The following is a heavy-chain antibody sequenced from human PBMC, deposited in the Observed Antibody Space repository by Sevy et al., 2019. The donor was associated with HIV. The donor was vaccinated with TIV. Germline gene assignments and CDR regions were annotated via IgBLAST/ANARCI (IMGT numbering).Heavy chain of an antibody. D-gene: IGHD2-8*02. CDR1: GFTFSTNS. J-gene: IGHJ4*02. V-gene: IGHV3-48*01. Sequence: GGSLRLSCVASGFTFSTNSMNWVRQAPGKGLEWVSYINSRSSTIHYADSVNGRFTIFRDNAQNSLYLQMNSLRGEDTAVYYCARGPSFLVVSDAPVDYWGQGTLVTVSS. CDR2: INSRSSTI. CDR3: ARGPSFLVVSDAPVDY.